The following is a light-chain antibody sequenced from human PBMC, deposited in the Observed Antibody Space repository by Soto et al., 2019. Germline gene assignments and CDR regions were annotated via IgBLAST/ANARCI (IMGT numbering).Light chain of an antibody. V-gene: IGKV1-39*01. CDR1: QNIVTY. Sequence: DIQMTQSPSSLSASVGDRVTITCRASQNIVTYLNWYLQKPGQAHKLLIYATYSLQSGVQPRFSGSGSGTEFTFTIRSLQAEDFATYYCKQSYNFPRTFGQGTKVDIK. CDR2: ATY. J-gene: IGKJ1*01. CDR3: KQSYNFPRT.